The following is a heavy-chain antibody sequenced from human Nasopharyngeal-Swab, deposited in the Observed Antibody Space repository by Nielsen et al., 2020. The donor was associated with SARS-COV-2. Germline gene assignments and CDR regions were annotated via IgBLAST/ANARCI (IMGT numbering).Heavy chain of an antibody. CDR1: EFTFSTYS. J-gene: IGHJ6*02. CDR3: ARAAAGTSYYYGMDV. D-gene: IGHD6-13*01. CDR2: ISSGGSAT. V-gene: IGHV3-48*04. Sequence: RGSLRLSCAASEFTFSTYSMHWVRQAPGKGLEWISYISSGGSATHYADSVKGRFAISRDNPKNSLYLQMYSLRAEDTAVYYCARAAAGTSYYYGMDVWGQGTTVTVSS.